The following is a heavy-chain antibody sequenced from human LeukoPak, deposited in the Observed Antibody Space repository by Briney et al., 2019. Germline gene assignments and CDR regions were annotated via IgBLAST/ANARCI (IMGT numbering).Heavy chain of an antibody. Sequence: SETPSLTCAVYGGSFSGYYWNWIRQPPGKGLEWIGEINHSGSTNYNPSLKSRVTISVDTSKNQFSLKLSSVTAADTAVYYCARLPRITIFGVVTYFDYWGQGTLVTVSS. J-gene: IGHJ4*02. V-gene: IGHV4-34*01. CDR3: ARLPRITIFGVVTYFDY. CDR1: GGSFSGYY. D-gene: IGHD3-3*01. CDR2: INHSGST.